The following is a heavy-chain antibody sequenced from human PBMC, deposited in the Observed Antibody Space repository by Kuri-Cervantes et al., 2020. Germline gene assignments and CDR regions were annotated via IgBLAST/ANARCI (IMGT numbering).Heavy chain of an antibody. CDR2: ISGSGGST. V-gene: IGHV3-23*01. J-gene: IGHJ4*02. CDR1: GFTFSTYG. Sequence: GGSLRLSCAASGFTFSTYGMSWVRQAPGKGLEWVSAISGSGGSTYYADSVKGRFTISRDNSKNTLYLQMNSLRAEDTAVYYCATQRRGTTTWGLGTLVTVSS. D-gene: IGHD1-1*01. CDR3: ATQRRGTTT.